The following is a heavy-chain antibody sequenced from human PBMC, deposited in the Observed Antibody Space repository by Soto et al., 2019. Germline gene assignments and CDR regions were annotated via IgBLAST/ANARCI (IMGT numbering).Heavy chain of an antibody. J-gene: IGHJ4*02. CDR2: IWYDGSDK. V-gene: IGHV3-33*01. D-gene: IGHD6-19*01. CDR3: ARDIGSSGWYSDY. Sequence: QVQLVESGGGVVQPGRSLRLSCAASGFTFSNYGMHWVRQAPGKGLEWVAVIWYDGSDKYYADSVKGRFTISRDNAKNSLYLQMNSLRAEDTAVYYCARDIGSSGWYSDYWGQGTLVTVSS. CDR1: GFTFSNYG.